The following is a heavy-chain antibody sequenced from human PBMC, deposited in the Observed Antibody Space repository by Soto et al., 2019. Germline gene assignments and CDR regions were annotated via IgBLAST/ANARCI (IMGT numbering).Heavy chain of an antibody. V-gene: IGHV4-30-4*01. CDR3: ARSVLSLYDFWSGYPLAFDY. CDR1: GGSISSGDYY. CDR2: IYYSGST. J-gene: IGHJ4*02. Sequence: PSETLSLTCTVSGGSISSGDYYWSWIRQPPGKGLEWIGYIYYSGSTYYNPSLKSRVTISVDTSKNQFSLKLSSVTAADTAVYYCARSVLSLYDFWSGYPLAFDYWGQGTLVTVSS. D-gene: IGHD3-3*01.